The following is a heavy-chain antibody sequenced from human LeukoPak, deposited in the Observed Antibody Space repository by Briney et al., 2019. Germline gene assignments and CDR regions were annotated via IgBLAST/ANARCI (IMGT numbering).Heavy chain of an antibody. D-gene: IGHD2-15*01. V-gene: IGHV1-18*01. CDR3: ARENCPNCYCSGGSCYSAIRPSPRSHWFDP. J-gene: IGHJ5*02. CDR1: GYTFTSYG. Sequence: GASVKVSCKASGYTFTSYGISWVRQAPGQGLEWMGWISAYNGNTNYAQKLQGRVTMTTDTSTSTAYMELRSLRSDDTAVYYCARENCPNCYCSGGSCYSAIRPSPRSHWFDPWGQGTLVTVSS. CDR2: ISAYNGNT.